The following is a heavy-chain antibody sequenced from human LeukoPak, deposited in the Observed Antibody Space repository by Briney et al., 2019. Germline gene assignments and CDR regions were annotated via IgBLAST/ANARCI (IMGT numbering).Heavy chain of an antibody. D-gene: IGHD6-19*01. CDR3: AKDLSSIAVAGTRFDY. J-gene: IGHJ4*02. CDR2: ISGSGGST. Sequence: PGGSLRLSCAASGFTFSSYAMSWARQAPGKGLEWVSAISGSGGSTYYADSVKGRFTISRDNSKNTLYLQMNSLRAEDTAVYYCAKDLSSIAVAGTRFDYWGQGTLVTVSS. V-gene: IGHV3-23*01. CDR1: GFTFSSYA.